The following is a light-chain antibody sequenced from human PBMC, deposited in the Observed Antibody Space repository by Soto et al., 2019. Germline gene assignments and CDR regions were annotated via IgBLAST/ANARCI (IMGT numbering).Light chain of an antibody. CDR3: QQRSNWPLT. CDR1: QSVSRY. CDR2: DAS. Sequence: EIVLTQSPDTLSLSPGESATLSCRASQSVSRYLAWYQQKPGQTPRLLIYDASNRAAGIPARFSGSGSGTDFTLTISSLEPEDFAVYYCQQRSNWPLTFGGGTKADIK. V-gene: IGKV3-11*01. J-gene: IGKJ4*01.